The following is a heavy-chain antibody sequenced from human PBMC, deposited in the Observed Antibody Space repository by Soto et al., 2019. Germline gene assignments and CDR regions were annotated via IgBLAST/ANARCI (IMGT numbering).Heavy chain of an antibody. Sequence: QVQLVQSGAEVKKPGASVKVSCKASGYTFTGYYIHWVRQAPGQGLEWMGWINPNSGGTNYAQKFKGWVTMTRDTSINTAYMELGRLTSDDTAVYYCASACRDGYNCLDYWGQGTLVTVSS. CDR3: ASACRDGYNCLDY. CDR1: GYTFTGYY. J-gene: IGHJ4*02. CDR2: INPNSGGT. V-gene: IGHV1-2*04. D-gene: IGHD5-12*01.